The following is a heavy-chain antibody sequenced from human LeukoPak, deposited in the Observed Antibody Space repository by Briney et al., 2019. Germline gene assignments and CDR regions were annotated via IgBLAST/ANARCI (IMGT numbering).Heavy chain of an antibody. D-gene: IGHD3-10*01. J-gene: IGHJ3*01. CDR1: GFSVTRTG. CDR3: TTSPRGKGFDF. V-gene: IGHV3-33*01. CDR2: IWSDGSNI. Sequence: GRSLRLSCEASGFSVTRTGMHWVRQTPGKGLEWVAVIWSDGSNINYPDSVKGRFTISRDTSKNRLYLQMDSLRVEDTAVYYCTTSPRGKGFDFWGQGTVVTVSS.